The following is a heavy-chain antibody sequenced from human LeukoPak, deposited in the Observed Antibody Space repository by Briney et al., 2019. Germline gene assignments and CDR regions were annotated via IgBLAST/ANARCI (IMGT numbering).Heavy chain of an antibody. Sequence: ASVKVSCKASTYTLTSYAISWMRQAPGQGLEWMGWISVDNGNTNYAQKFQGRVTMTTDTSTNTVYMELRSLRSDDSAVYYCARDVAAIVGVTAWFDPWGQGTLVTVSS. CDR3: ARDVAAIVGVTAWFDP. CDR1: TYTLTSYA. D-gene: IGHD1-26*01. V-gene: IGHV1-18*01. CDR2: ISVDNGNT. J-gene: IGHJ5*02.